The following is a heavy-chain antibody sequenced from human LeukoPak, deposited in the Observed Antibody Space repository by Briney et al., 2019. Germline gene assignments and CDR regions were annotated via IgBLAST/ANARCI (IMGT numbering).Heavy chain of an antibody. CDR1: GGTFSSYA. V-gene: IGHV1-69*05. J-gene: IGHJ6*03. CDR3: ASHSYCSSTSCYGYYYYYMDV. D-gene: IGHD2-2*01. CDR2: IIPIFGTA. Sequence: SVKVSCKASGGTFSSYAISWVRQAPGQGLEWMGGIIPIFGTANYAQKFQGRVTITTDESTSTAYMELSSLRSEDTAVYYCASHSYCSSTSCYGYYYYYMDVWGKGTTVTVSS.